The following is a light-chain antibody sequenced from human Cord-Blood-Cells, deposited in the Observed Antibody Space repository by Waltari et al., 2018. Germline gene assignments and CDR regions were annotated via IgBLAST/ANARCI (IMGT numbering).Light chain of an antibody. V-gene: IGLV2-14*01. CDR1: SSDDGVYND. CDR2: DFI. Sequence: QSALTQPASVSGSSGQSITISCTGTSSDDGVYNDVPWYQQHPGKAPKLMIYDFINRPSGVSNRFSGSKSGNTSSLTISGLQAEDEADYYCSSYTSSSTLVFGGGTKLTVL. CDR3: SSYTSSSTLV. J-gene: IGLJ2*01.